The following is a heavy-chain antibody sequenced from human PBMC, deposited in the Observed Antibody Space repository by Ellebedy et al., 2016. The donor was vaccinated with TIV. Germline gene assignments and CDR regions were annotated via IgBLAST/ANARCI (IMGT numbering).Heavy chain of an antibody. D-gene: IGHD3-10*01. CDR3: AREVLGGQGDMDV. J-gene: IGHJ6*02. V-gene: IGHV3-30-3*01. Sequence: GESLKISCAVSGLTFSNYAMHWVRQAPGKGLEWVALITYDGTNKYYADSVKGRFTISRDNSKNTLYLQVNSLTAKDTAVYYCAREVLGGQGDMDVWGQGTTVTVSS. CDR1: GLTFSNYA. CDR2: ITYDGTNK.